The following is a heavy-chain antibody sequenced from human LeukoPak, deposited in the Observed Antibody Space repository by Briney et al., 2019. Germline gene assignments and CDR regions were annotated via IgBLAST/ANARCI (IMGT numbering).Heavy chain of an antibody. CDR2: ISSSSTI. V-gene: IGHV3-48*02. J-gene: IGHJ4*02. CDR3: ARDSYGSGNYYSPIDY. Sequence: GGSLRLSCAASGFTFSSYSMNWVRQAPGKGLEWVSYISSSSTIYYADSVKGRFTISRDNAKNSLYLQMNSLRDEDAAVYYCARDSYGSGNYYSPIDYWGQGTLVTVSS. D-gene: IGHD3-10*01. CDR1: GFTFSSYS.